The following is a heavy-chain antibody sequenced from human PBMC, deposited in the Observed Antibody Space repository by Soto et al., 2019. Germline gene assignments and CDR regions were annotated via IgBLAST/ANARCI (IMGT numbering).Heavy chain of an antibody. Sequence: WETLSLTCAVYGSSLAGYDWSWVRQPPGKGLEWVGEITQSGSTNYDPSLKSRVTISMDTSRNQFSLRLSSVTPADTAKYYCARDPHASAFDVWGRGTMVTVSS. CDR2: ITQSGST. V-gene: IGHV4-34*01. CDR1: GSSLAGYD. CDR3: ARDPHASAFDV. J-gene: IGHJ3*01.